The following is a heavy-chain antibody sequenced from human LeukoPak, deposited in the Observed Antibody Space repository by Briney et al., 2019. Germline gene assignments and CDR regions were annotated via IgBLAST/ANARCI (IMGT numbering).Heavy chain of an antibody. V-gene: IGHV1-69*05. D-gene: IGHD6-19*01. CDR3: ARVGGSGWYNWFDP. J-gene: IGHJ5*02. CDR1: GGTFSSYA. Sequence: SVKVSCKASGGTFSSYAIRWVRQTPGQGLEWMGGIIPIFGTANYAQKFQGRVTITTDESTSTAYMELSSLRSEDTAVYYCARVGGSGWYNWFDPWGQGTLVTVSS. CDR2: IIPIFGTA.